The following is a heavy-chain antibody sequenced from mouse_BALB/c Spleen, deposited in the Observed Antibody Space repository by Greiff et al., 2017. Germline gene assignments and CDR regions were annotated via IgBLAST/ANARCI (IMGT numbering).Heavy chain of an antibody. CDR1: GFTFSSYA. D-gene: IGHD1-1*01. J-gene: IGHJ1*01. CDR2: ISSGGST. CDR3: ARGGTTVVDWYFDV. V-gene: IGHV5-6-5*01. Sequence: EVNVVESGGGLVKPGGSLKLSCAASGFTFSSYAMSWVRQTPEKRLEWVASISSGGSTYYPDSVKGRFTISRDNARNILYLQMSSLRSEDTAMYYCARGGTTVVDWYFDVWGAGTTVTVSA.